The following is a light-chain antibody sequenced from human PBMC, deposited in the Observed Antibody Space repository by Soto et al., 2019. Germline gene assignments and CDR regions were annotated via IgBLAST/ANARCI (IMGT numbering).Light chain of an antibody. CDR2: GNF. CDR3: QVWDSSSGHRV. V-gene: IGLV1-40*01. J-gene: IGLJ3*02. Sequence: QSVLTQPPSVSGAPGQRVTISCAGSASNIGASYDVHWYQQVPGTAPKLLIYGNFNRPSGVPDRFSGSKSGTSASLAITGLQAEDEADYYCQVWDSSSGHRVFGGGTKLTVL. CDR1: ASNIGASYD.